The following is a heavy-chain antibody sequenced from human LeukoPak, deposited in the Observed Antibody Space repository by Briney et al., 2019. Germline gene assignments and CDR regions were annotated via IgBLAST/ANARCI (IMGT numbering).Heavy chain of an antibody. Sequence: APVRVSCKASGYSFTGYYMHWVRQAPGQGLEWMGGINPNSGGTDYAQNFQGRVTMTRDTSITTAYMELSRLRSDDTAVYYCARLASGSSPFDYWGQGTLVTVSS. CDR2: INPNSGGT. CDR3: ARLASGSSPFDY. CDR1: GYSFTGYY. V-gene: IGHV1-2*02. J-gene: IGHJ4*02. D-gene: IGHD3-10*01.